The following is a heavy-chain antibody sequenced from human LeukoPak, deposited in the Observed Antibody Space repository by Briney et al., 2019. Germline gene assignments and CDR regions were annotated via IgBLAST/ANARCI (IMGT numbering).Heavy chain of an antibody. D-gene: IGHD3-10*01. J-gene: IGHJ4*02. CDR1: GFSFSSYE. Sequence: GGSLRLSCAASGFSFSSYEMNWVRQAPGKGLEWVSYISVSGTTINYGDSVKGRFTFSRDNSKNILYLQMKSLRGEDTAVYYCAKDPEYSGSGTPGAFDYWGQGTLVTVSS. CDR2: ISVSGTTI. CDR3: AKDPEYSGSGTPGAFDY. V-gene: IGHV3-48*03.